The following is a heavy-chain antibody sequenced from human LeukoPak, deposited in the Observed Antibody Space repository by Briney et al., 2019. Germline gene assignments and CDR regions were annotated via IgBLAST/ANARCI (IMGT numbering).Heavy chain of an antibody. CDR3: ARPINFYYYHMDV. J-gene: IGHJ6*03. D-gene: IGHD5-24*01. V-gene: IGHV3-21*01. Sequence: GESLRLSCAASGFTFSGYSMKWVRQAPGKGLEWVSSIAPGGTYFYYADSLKGRFTISRDNAKGSLYLQMNGLRAEDTAVYYCARPINFYYYHMDVWGKGTTVTVSS. CDR2: IAPGGTYF. CDR1: GFTFSGYS.